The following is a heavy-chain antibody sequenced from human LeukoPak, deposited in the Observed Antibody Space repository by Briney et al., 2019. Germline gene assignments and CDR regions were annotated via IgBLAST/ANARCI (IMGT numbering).Heavy chain of an antibody. CDR2: IIPILGIA. D-gene: IGHD3-22*01. J-gene: IGHJ4*02. Sequence: SVKVSCKASGGTFSSYTISWVRQAPGQGLEWMGRIIPILGIANYAQKFQGRVTITADKSTSTAYMELSSLRSEDAAVYYCARGTYYDSSGYYIDYWGQGTLVTVSS. CDR3: ARGTYYDSSGYYIDY. V-gene: IGHV1-69*02. CDR1: GGTFSSYT.